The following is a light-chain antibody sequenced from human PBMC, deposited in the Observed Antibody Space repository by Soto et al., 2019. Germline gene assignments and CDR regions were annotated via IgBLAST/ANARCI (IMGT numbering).Light chain of an antibody. V-gene: IGKV3-11*01. CDR3: QQRSNWLALT. CDR2: DAS. Sequence: IVVTQSPATLSLSPGERATLPCRASQSVSSYLAWYQQKPGQAPRLLIYDASNRATGIPARFSGSGSGTDFTLTISSLEPEDFAVYYCQQRSNWLALTFGGGTKVEIK. CDR1: QSVSSY. J-gene: IGKJ4*01.